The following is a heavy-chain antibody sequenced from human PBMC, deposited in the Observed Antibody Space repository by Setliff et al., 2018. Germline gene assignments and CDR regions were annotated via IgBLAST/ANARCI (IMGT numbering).Heavy chain of an antibody. V-gene: IGHV3-15*01. CDR2: IRSRNDGGTT. J-gene: IGHJ5*02. D-gene: IGHD3-10*01. Sequence: PVGSLRLSCAASGLTFSHAWMTWVRQSPGKGLEWVGRIRSRNDGGTTDYAAPVKGRFTSSRDDSKNTLYLQMNNLKTEDTATYYCVKLVPQAISSDPWGQGTLVTVSS. CDR1: GLTFSHAW. CDR3: VKLVPQAISSDP.